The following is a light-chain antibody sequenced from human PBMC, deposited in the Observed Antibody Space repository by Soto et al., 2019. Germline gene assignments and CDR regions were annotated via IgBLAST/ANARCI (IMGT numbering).Light chain of an antibody. CDR3: QQYNDYSGM. J-gene: IGKJ1*01. Sequence: AIQMTQSPSSLSASVGDRVTISCRASQGIGNALGWYQQKPGKPPKVLIFDASNLQRGVPSRFSGSGSGTEFTLTITSLQPEDFATYYCQQYNDYSGMFGQGTKVDIK. CDR1: QGIGNA. CDR2: DAS. V-gene: IGKV1D-13*01.